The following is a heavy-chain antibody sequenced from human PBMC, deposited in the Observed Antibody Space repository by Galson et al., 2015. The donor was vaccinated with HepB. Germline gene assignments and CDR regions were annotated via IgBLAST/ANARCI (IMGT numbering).Heavy chain of an antibody. D-gene: IGHD6-19*01. J-gene: IGHJ4*02. CDR2: ILYDGIDK. CDR3: ATTGGSDWYRYYFDY. V-gene: IGHV3-33*01. Sequence: SLRLSCAASGFTFSRYGMHWVRQAPGKGLEWVAVILYDGIDKYYADSVKGRFTISRDNSKNTLYLQMNSPRAEDTAVYYCATTGGSDWYRYYFDYGGQGTLVTVSS. CDR1: GFTFSRYG.